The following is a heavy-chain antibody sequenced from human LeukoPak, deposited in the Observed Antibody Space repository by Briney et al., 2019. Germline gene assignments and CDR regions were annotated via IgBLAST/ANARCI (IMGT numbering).Heavy chain of an antibody. V-gene: IGHV4-59*01. D-gene: IGHD3-3*01. CDR3: ARVHVRFLEWLFYYYGMDV. J-gene: IGHJ6*02. Sequence: PSETLSLTCTVSGGSLSSYFWTWIRQPPGKGLEWIGYVSYSGSTNYNPSLKSRVTVSVDTSKNQFSLKLSSVTAADTAVYYCARVHVRFLEWLFYYYGMDVWGQGTTVTVSS. CDR1: GGSLSSYF. CDR2: VSYSGST.